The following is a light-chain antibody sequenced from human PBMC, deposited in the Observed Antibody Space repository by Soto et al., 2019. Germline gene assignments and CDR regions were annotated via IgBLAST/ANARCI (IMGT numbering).Light chain of an antibody. CDR3: QRYGSSPP. Sequence: ELTQRRSTLSWSPGESATLSCRASQSVSSSYLAWYQQKPGQAPRLLIYGASSRATGIPDRFSGSGSGTDFTPTISRLEPEDFAVYYCQRYGSSPPFSQGTKVDIK. CDR2: GAS. V-gene: IGKV3-20*01. CDR1: QSVSSSY. J-gene: IGKJ1*01.